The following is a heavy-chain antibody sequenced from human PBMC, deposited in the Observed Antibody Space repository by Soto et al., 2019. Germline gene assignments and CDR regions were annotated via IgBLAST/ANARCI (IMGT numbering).Heavy chain of an antibody. V-gene: IGHV4-4*07. Sequence: QVLLQDSGPGLVKPSETLSLTCTVSGVSITPYFWSWIRQPAREAPGWLGHIYASGRTTYNPSLKSRVTMFVSQTQVSLRLTSVTAADTAVYYCARHFDVDPSLDHYYFDLWGRGALVTVSS. CDR2: IYASGRT. J-gene: IGHJ2*01. CDR3: ARHFDVDPSLDHYYFDL. CDR1: GVSITPYF. D-gene: IGHD3-9*01.